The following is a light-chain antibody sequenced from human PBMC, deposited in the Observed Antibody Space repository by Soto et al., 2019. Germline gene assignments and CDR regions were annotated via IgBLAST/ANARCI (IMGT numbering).Light chain of an antibody. J-gene: IGLJ1*01. Sequence: QSVLTQPASVSGSPGQSITISCTVTRSDVGGYNYVSWYQQHPGKAPKLMIYDVSNRPSGVSNRFSGSKSGNTASLTISGLQAEDEADYYCSSYTSSSTLEVFGTGTKVTVL. CDR2: DVS. CDR1: RSDVGGYNY. V-gene: IGLV2-14*01. CDR3: SSYTSSSTLEV.